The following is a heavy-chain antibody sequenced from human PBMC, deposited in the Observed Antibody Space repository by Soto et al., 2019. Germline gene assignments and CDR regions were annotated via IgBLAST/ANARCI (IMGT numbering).Heavy chain of an antibody. CDR1: GFTFGNYA. Sequence: ELKMLESGGDLVQPGGSLRLSCAGSGFTFGNYAMSWVRQAPGKGLEWVSGISGSGGGNLYYADSVKGRFTISRDNSKNTLYLQMTSLRPDDTGVYYCARVNPGNNLYYYYGLDVWGQGTSVTVSS. CDR3: ARVNPGNNLYYYYGLDV. D-gene: IGHD1-1*01. CDR2: ISGSGGGNL. J-gene: IGHJ6*02. V-gene: IGHV3-23*01.